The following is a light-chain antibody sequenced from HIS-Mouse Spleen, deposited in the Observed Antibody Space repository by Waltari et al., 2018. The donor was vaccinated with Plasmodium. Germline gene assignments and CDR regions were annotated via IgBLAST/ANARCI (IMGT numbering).Light chain of an antibody. J-gene: IGLJ2*01. CDR2: EGS. CDR1: SSAVGSYNL. V-gene: IGLV2-23*03. Sequence: QSALTKPASVSGSPGQSITISCTGTSSAVGSYNLVPWYKQHPGHDHKLMIYEGSKRPSGVSNRFSGSKSGNTASLTISGLQAEDEADYYCCSYAGSSTFVVFGGGTKLTVL. CDR3: CSYAGSSTFVV.